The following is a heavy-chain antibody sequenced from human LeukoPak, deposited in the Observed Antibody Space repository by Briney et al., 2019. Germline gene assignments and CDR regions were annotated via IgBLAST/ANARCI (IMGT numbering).Heavy chain of an antibody. CDR2: IKSKTDGGTT. Sequence: GGSLRLSCAASGFTFSNAWMSWVRQAPGKGLEWVGRIKSKTDGGTTDYAAPVKGRFTISRDDSKNTLYLQMNSLKTEDTAVYYCTTSEYSSSWYEGSWFDPWGQGTLVTVSS. CDR3: TTSEYSSSWYEGSWFDP. V-gene: IGHV3-15*01. D-gene: IGHD6-13*01. J-gene: IGHJ5*02. CDR1: GFTFSNAW.